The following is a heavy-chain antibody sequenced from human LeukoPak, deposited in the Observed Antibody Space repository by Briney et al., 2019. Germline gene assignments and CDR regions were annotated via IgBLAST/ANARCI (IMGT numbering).Heavy chain of an antibody. J-gene: IGHJ5*02. CDR1: GGSISSGSYY. CDR3: ARSTKIVVPAISVGWFDP. CDR2: IYTSGST. Sequence: PSETLSLTCTVSGGSISSGSYYWSWIRQPAGKGLEWIGRIYTSGSTNYNPSLKSRVTISVDTSKNQFSLKLSSVTAADTAVYYCARSTKIVVPAISVGWFDPWGQGTLVTVSS. V-gene: IGHV4-61*02. D-gene: IGHD2-2*01.